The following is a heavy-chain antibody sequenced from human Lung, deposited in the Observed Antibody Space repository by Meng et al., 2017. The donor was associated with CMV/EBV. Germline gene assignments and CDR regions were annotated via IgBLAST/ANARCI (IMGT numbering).Heavy chain of an antibody. CDR2: IRNKPNSYTT. J-gene: IGHJ4*02. Sequence: CVASGFTFSDHYMDWVRQAPGKGLEWVGRIRNKPNSYTTEYAASVKGRFTISRDDSKNSLYLQMNSLKTEDTAVYYCVRVSSGSYPDWGQGTLVTVSS. CDR3: VRVSSGSYPD. V-gene: IGHV3-72*01. CDR1: GFTFSDHY. D-gene: IGHD1-26*01.